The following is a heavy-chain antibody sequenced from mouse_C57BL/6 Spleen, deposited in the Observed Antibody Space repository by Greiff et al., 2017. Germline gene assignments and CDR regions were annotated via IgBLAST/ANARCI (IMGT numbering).Heavy chain of an antibody. V-gene: IGHV1-72*01. D-gene: IGHD2-3*01. CDR3: ARRRDGYYNYALDY. J-gene: IGHJ4*01. CDR1: GYTFTSYW. Sequence: VQLQQPGAELVQPGASVKLSCKASGYTFTSYWMHWVKQRPGRGLEWIGRIDPNSGGTKYNEKFKSKATLTVAKPSSTAYIQLSSLTSEASAFYYGARRRDGYYNYALDYWGQGTSVTVSS. CDR2: IDPNSGGT.